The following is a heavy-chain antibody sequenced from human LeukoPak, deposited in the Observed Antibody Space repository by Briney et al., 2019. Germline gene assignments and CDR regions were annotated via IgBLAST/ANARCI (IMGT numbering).Heavy chain of an antibody. D-gene: IGHD3-10*01. J-gene: IGHJ5*02. Sequence: SETLSLTCAVYGGSFSGYYWSWIRQPPGKGLEWIGYIYYSGSTNYNPSLKSRVTISVDTSKNQFSLKLSSVTAADTAVYYCARGGVLLWFGELWQNWFDPWGQGTLVTVSS. V-gene: IGHV4-34*01. CDR1: GGSFSGYY. CDR3: ARGGVLLWFGELWQNWFDP. CDR2: IYYSGST.